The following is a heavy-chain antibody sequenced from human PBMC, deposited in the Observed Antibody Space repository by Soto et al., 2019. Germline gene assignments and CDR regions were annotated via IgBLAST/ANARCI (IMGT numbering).Heavy chain of an antibody. CDR3: ARDLGYYDLFYYYYMDV. D-gene: IGHD3-3*01. J-gene: IGHJ6*03. CDR2: TYYRSKWYN. CDR1: GDSVSSNSAA. Sequence: SQTLSLTGDISGDSVSSNSAAWNWIRQSPSRGLEWLGRTYYRSKWYNDYAVSVKSRITINPDTSKNQFSLQLNSVTPEDTAVYYCARDLGYYDLFYYYYMDVWGKGTTVTVSS. V-gene: IGHV6-1*01.